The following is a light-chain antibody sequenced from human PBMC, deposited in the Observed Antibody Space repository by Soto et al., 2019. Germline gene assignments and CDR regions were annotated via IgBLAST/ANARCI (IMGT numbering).Light chain of an antibody. J-gene: IGKJ2*01. Sequence: EVVMTQSPATLSVSPGERATLSCRASQSVSSNLAWYQQKRGQAPRLLIYAASTRATGIPARFTGSGSGTEFPLTISSLQSEDFAVYYCQQYNNWPPVTFGQGTKLEIK. V-gene: IGKV3-15*01. CDR2: AAS. CDR3: QQYNNWPPVT. CDR1: QSVSSN.